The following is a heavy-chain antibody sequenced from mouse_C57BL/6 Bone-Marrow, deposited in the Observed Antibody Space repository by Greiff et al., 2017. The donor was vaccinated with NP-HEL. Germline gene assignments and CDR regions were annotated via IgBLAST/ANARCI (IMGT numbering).Heavy chain of an antibody. CDR2: ISYDGSN. CDR1: GYSITSGYY. J-gene: IGHJ3*01. Sequence: ESGPGLVKPSQSLSLTCSVTGYSITSGYYWNWIRQFPGNKLEWMGYISYDGSNNYNPSLKNRISITRDTSKNQFFLKLNSVTTEDTATYYCASTLWFAYWGQGTLVTVSA. V-gene: IGHV3-6*01. CDR3: ASTLWFAY.